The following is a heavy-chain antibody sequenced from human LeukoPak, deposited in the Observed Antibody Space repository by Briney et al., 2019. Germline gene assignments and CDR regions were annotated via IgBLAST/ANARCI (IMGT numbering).Heavy chain of an antibody. CDR2: IYYSGST. J-gene: IGHJ6*02. D-gene: IGHD5-18*01. CDR3: AQEGGYSYGQEGMDV. Sequence: SQTLSLTCTVSGGSISSGGYYWSWIRQHPGKGLEWIGYIYYSGSTYYNPSLKSRVTISVDTSKNQFFLKLSSVIAADTAVYYCAQEGGYSYGQEGMDVWGQGTTVTVSS. CDR1: GGSISSGGYY. V-gene: IGHV4-31*03.